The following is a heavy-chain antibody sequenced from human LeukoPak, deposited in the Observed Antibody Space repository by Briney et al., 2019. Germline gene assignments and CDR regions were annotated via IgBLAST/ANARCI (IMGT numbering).Heavy chain of an antibody. J-gene: IGHJ3*02. D-gene: IGHD1-26*01. V-gene: IGHV3-21*01. CDR2: ISSSSSYI. CDR1: GFTFSSYS. Sequence: PGGSLRLSCAASGFTFSSYSMNWVRQAPGKGLEWVSSISSSSSYIYYADSVKGRFTISRGNAKNSLYLQMNSLRAEDTAVYYCARAVIVGATYAFDIWGQGTMVTVSS. CDR3: ARAVIVGATYAFDI.